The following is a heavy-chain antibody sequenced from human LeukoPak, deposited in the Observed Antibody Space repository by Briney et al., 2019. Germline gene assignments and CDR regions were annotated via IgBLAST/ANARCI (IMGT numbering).Heavy chain of an antibody. Sequence: PGGSLRLSCAASGFTFGNAWMSWVRQAPGKGLEWVGRIKSKTDGGTTDYAAPVKGRFTISRDDSKNTLYLQMNSLKTEDTAVYYCTTDPPYSSSFDYWGQGTLVTVSS. V-gene: IGHV3-15*01. CDR1: GFTFGNAW. J-gene: IGHJ4*02. CDR3: TTDPPYSSSFDY. D-gene: IGHD6-13*01. CDR2: IKSKTDGGTT.